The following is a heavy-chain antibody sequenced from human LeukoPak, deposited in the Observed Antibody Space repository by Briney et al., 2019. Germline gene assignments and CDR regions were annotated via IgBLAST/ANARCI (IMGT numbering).Heavy chain of an antibody. CDR1: GYTFTGYY. CDR2: INPNSGGT. D-gene: IGHD3-3*01. J-gene: IGHJ5*02. CDR3: ARGPLHYDFWSGYWGGPYENWFDP. Sequence: GASVKVSCKASGYTFTGYYMHWVRQAPGQGLEWMGWINPNSGGTNYAQKFQGRVTMTRDTSISTAYMELSRLRSDDTAVYYCARGPLHYDFWSGYWGGPYENWFDPWGQGTLVTVSS. V-gene: IGHV1-2*02.